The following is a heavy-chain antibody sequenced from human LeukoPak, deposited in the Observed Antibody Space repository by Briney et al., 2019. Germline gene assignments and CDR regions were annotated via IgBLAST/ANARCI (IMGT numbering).Heavy chain of an antibody. CDR3: ARGGIITSYAFEI. J-gene: IGHJ3*02. V-gene: IGHV3-20*04. CDR1: GFTFSSYA. Sequence: GGSLRLSCAASGFTFSSYAMSWVRQAPGKGLEWVSGISWNSGSIGYADSVKGRFTISRDNAKNSLYLQMDSLRAEDTAAYYCARGGIITSYAFEIWGQGAMVTVSS. D-gene: IGHD1-26*01. CDR2: ISWNSGSI.